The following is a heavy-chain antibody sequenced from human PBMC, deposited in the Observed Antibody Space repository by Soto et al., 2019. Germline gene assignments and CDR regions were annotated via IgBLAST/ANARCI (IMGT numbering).Heavy chain of an antibody. Sequence: GGSLRLSCAASGFTFSSYAMSWVRQAPGKGLEWVSAISGSGGRPYYADSVKGRFTISRDNSENMLYLQMNSLRADDTAVYYCARRGYCATTSCYVDGSPQFDYWGHGTLVTVSS. CDR3: ARRGYCATTSCYVDGSPQFDY. CDR2: ISGSGGRP. CDR1: GFTFSSYA. D-gene: IGHD2-2*01. J-gene: IGHJ4*01. V-gene: IGHV3-23*01.